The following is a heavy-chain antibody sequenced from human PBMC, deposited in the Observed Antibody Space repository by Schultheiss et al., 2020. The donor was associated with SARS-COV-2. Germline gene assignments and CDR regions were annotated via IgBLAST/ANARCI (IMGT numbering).Heavy chain of an antibody. D-gene: IGHD1-26*01. CDR1: GGSISSYY. J-gene: IGHJ5*02. CDR3: AGSSIGWFDP. CDR2: IYYSGST. V-gene: IGHV4-59*01. Sequence: SQTLSHTCTVSGGSISSYYWSWIRQPPGKGLEWIGYIYYSGSTNYNPSLKSRVTISVDTSKNQFSLKLSSVTAADTAVYYCAGSSIGWFDPWGQGTLVTVSS.